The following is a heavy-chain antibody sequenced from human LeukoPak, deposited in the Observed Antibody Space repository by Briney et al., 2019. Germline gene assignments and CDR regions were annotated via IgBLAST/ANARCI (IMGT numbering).Heavy chain of an antibody. V-gene: IGHV3-7*04. CDR1: GFTISNYW. J-gene: IGHJ4*02. CDR2: INQDGRAK. CDR3: SGSSGY. Sequence: GGSLRLSCTASGFTISNYWMNWVRQAPGKGLEWVANINQDGRAKNYVDSVKGRFTISRDNAKNSLYLQMNSLRSEDTAVYYCSGSSGYWGQGTLVTVSS.